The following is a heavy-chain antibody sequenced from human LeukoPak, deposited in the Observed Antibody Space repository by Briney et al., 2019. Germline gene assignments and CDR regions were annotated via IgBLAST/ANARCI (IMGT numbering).Heavy chain of an antibody. J-gene: IGHJ4*02. D-gene: IGHD6-19*01. CDR1: GFTFSDYY. CDR2: ISSSGSTI. CDR3: ARDGRAGPNYFDY. V-gene: IGHV3-11*01. Sequence: GGSLRLSCAASGFTFSDYYMSWIRQAPGKGLEWVSYISSSGSTIYYADSVKGRFTISRDNAKNSLYLQMNSLRAEDTAVYYRARDGRAGPNYFDYWGQGTLVTVSS.